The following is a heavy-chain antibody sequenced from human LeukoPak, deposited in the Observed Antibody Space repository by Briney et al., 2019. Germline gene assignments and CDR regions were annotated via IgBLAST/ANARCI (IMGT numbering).Heavy chain of an antibody. Sequence: GESLKISCKGSGYSFTSYWIGWVRQMPGKGLEWMGIIYPDDSDTRYSPSFQGQVTISADKSISTAYLQWSSLKASDTAMYYCARPYYDILTGYYSGEYYFDYWGQGTLVTVSS. J-gene: IGHJ4*02. V-gene: IGHV5-51*01. CDR3: ARPYYDILTGYYSGEYYFDY. CDR2: IYPDDSDT. D-gene: IGHD3-9*01. CDR1: GYSFTSYW.